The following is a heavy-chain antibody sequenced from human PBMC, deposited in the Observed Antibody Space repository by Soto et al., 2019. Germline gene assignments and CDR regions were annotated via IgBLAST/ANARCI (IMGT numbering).Heavy chain of an antibody. V-gene: IGHV4-61*08. Sequence: SETLSLTCIVSGGSVGSGAYHWSWIRQPPGNALEWIGYIQYSGDTNYNSSLKSRVTISVDMSRNRFSLKLTSVTAADTAFYYCARHDYSDRAFDLWGQGTMVTVSS. CDR2: IQYSGDT. D-gene: IGHD3-22*01. J-gene: IGHJ3*01. CDR3: ARHDYSDRAFDL. CDR1: GGSVGSGAYH.